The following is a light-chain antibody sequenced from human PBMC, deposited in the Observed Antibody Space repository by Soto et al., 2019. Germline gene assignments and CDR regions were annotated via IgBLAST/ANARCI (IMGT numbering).Light chain of an antibody. CDR2: DAS. CDR3: QQRSNWPLT. J-gene: IGKJ3*01. Sequence: EIVLTQSPATLSLSPGESAALSCRASQSVSSYLAWYQQKPGQAPRFLMYDASNRATGLTDRFSGSGSGTDFTLTIRSLEPEDFKVSYCQQRSNWPLTFGPGTKVAIK. CDR1: QSVSSY. V-gene: IGKV3-11*01.